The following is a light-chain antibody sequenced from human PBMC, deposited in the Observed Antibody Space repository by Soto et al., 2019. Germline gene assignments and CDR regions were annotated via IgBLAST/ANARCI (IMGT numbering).Light chain of an antibody. Sequence: EIVMTQSPATLSVSPGERATLSCRASQSVSRNLAWYQQKPGQAPRLLIYGASTRATGVPARFSGSGSGTEFTLAISSLQSEDFGVYYCQQYYNLPPYTFGQGTNLE. V-gene: IGKV3-15*01. J-gene: IGKJ2*01. CDR1: QSVSRN. CDR2: GAS. CDR3: QQYYNLPPYT.